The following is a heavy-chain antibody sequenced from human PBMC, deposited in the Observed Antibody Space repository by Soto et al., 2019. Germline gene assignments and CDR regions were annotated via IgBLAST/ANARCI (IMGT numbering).Heavy chain of an antibody. CDR2: IYHSGST. Sequence: QVQLQESGPGLVKPSGTLSLTCAVSGGSISSSNWWSWVRQPPGKGLEWIGEIYHSGSTNYNPSLKRRVTISVDKSKNQFSLKLSSVTAADTAVYYCARDHSSGWYKRHWFDPWGQGTLVTVSS. V-gene: IGHV4-4*02. J-gene: IGHJ5*02. D-gene: IGHD6-19*01. CDR3: ARDHSSGWYKRHWFDP. CDR1: GGSISSSNW.